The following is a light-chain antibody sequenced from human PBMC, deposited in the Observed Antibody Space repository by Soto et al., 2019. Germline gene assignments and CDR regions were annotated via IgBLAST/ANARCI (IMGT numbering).Light chain of an antibody. CDR1: SSDVGGYNY. Sequence: SVLTQPASVSGSPGQSITISCTGTSSDVGGYNYVSWYQQHPGKAPKLMIYDVSNRPSGVSNRFSGSKSGNTASLTISGLQAEDEADYYCSSYTSSPYVFGTGTRSPS. CDR3: SSYTSSPYV. V-gene: IGLV2-14*01. J-gene: IGLJ1*01. CDR2: DVS.